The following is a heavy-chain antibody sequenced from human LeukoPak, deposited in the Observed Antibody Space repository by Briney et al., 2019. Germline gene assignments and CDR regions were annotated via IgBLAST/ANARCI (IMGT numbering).Heavy chain of an antibody. V-gene: IGHV3-30-3*01. CDR3: ARVVVAATLGNWFDP. D-gene: IGHD6-19*01. J-gene: IGHJ5*02. CDR1: GFTFSRYA. CDR2: ISYDGSDK. Sequence: GRSLRLSCAASGFTFSRYAMHWVRQAPGKGLDWVAVISYDGSDKYYGHSVKGGFTISRDNSKNTLYLQMNSLRAEDTAVYYCARVVVAATLGNWFDPWGQGTLVTVSS.